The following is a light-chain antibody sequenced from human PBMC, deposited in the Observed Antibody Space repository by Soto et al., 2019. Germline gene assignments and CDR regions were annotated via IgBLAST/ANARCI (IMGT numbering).Light chain of an antibody. CDR1: SSDVGGYNY. V-gene: IGLV2-14*01. Sequence: QSVLTQPASVSGSPGQSITISCTGTSSDVGGYNYVSWYQQRPGKAPKLMIYDVSNRPSGVSNRFSGSKSGNTASLTISGLQAEDETDYYCCSYTSNNTYVFGTGTKVTVL. CDR2: DVS. CDR3: CSYTSNNTYV. J-gene: IGLJ1*01.